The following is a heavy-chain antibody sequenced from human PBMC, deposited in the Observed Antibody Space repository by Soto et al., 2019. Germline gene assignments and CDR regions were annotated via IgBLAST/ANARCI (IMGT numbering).Heavy chain of an antibody. Sequence: GGSLRLSCAASGFTFSNYGMHWVRQAPGKGLEWVAIIWHDGNNKYYADSVRGRFIISRDNSKNRLYLQMNSLRAEDTAVYYCASDLVGASDSYGLDVWGQGTPVTISS. CDR2: IWHDGNNK. V-gene: IGHV3-33*01. D-gene: IGHD1-26*01. CDR1: GFTFSNYG. CDR3: ASDLVGASDSYGLDV. J-gene: IGHJ6*02.